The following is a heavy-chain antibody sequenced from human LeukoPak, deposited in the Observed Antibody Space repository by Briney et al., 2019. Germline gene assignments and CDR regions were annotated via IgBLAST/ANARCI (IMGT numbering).Heavy chain of an antibody. D-gene: IGHD3-3*01. J-gene: IGHJ4*02. CDR3: AKELSFWSGYYRGYFDY. CDR2: ISYDGSNK. Sequence: GGSLRLSCAASGFTFSSYGMHWVRQAPGKGLEWVAVISYDGSNKYYADSVKGRFTISRDNSKNTLYLQMNSLRAEDKAVYYCAKELSFWSGYYRGYFDYWGQGTLVTVSS. V-gene: IGHV3-30*18. CDR1: GFTFSSYG.